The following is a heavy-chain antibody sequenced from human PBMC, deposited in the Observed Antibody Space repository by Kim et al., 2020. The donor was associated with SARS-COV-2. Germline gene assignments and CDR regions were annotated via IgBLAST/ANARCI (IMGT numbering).Heavy chain of an antibody. CDR1: GFTFSSYG. V-gene: IGHV3-30*18. Sequence: GGSLRLSCAASGFTFSSYGMHWVRQAPGKGLEWVAVISYDGSNKYYADSVKGRFTISRDNSKNTLYLQMNSLRAEDTAVYYCAKEVRSHDYVWGSYRYYFDYWGQGTLVTVSS. D-gene: IGHD3-16*02. CDR2: ISYDGSNK. J-gene: IGHJ4*02. CDR3: AKEVRSHDYVWGSYRYYFDY.